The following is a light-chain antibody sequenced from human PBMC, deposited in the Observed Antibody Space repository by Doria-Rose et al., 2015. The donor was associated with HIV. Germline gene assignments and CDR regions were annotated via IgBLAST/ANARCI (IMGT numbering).Light chain of an antibody. J-gene: IGKJ5*01. CDR1: QRVHSSD. V-gene: IGKV3-20*01. Sequence: TQSPGTLSLSPGERATLSCRASQRVHSSDLASYQQKPGQAPRLLIYDASTRATSIPDRFSGSGSGTDFTLTISRLEPEDVAVYYCQQYGTSRGTFGQGTRLEIK. CDR2: DAS. CDR3: QQYGTSRGT.